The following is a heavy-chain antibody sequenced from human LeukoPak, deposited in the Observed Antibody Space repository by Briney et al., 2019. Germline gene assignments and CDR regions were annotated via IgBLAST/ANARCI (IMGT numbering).Heavy chain of an antibody. Sequence: GGSLRLSRSVSGFTFSTYVMHWVRQAPGKGLEYVSAISSNGDNTYYADSVKGRFTISRDNSKNTLYLQMSSLRADDTAVYYCVRGTGYWDQGTLVTVSS. CDR1: GFTFSTYV. CDR3: VRGTGY. V-gene: IGHV3-64D*06. J-gene: IGHJ4*02. CDR2: ISSNGDNT.